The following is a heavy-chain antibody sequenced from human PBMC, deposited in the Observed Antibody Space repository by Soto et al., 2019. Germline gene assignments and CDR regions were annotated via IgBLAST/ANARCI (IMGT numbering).Heavy chain of an antibody. CDR3: ARAKGSSRLGTYYYYGMDV. Sequence: QVQLQESGPGLVKPSETLSLTCTVSGGSISSYYWSWIRQPPGKGLEWIGHIYYSGSTNYNPSLKSRVTISVDTSKNQFSLKLSSVTAADTAVYYCARAKGSSRLGTYYYYGMDVWGQGTTVTVSS. CDR1: GGSISSYY. D-gene: IGHD6-13*01. V-gene: IGHV4-59*01. J-gene: IGHJ6*02. CDR2: IYYSGST.